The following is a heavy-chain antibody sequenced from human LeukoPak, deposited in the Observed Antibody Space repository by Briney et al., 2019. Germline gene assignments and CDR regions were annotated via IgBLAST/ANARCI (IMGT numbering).Heavy chain of an antibody. CDR2: FDPEDGET. Sequence: ASVKVSCKVSGYTLTELSMHWVRQAPGKGLEWTGGFDPEDGETIYAQKFQGRVTMTEDTSTDTAYMELSSLRSEDTAVYYCATAPSGNWNYAWGMDVWGQGTTVTVSS. CDR3: ATAPSGNWNYAWGMDV. J-gene: IGHJ6*02. CDR1: GYTLTELS. V-gene: IGHV1-24*01. D-gene: IGHD1-7*01.